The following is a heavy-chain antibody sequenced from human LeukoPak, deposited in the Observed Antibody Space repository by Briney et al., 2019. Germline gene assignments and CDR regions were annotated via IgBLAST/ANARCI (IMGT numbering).Heavy chain of an antibody. CDR3: ARDVGEYCSSTNCYASHY. CDR1: GYAFSAYY. V-gene: IGHV1-2*02. Sequence: ASVKVSCKASGYAFSAYYIHWVRQAPGQGLEWMGWINPHSGGTNYAQKFQGGVTMTRDTSITTAYMELSSLRSDDTAVYYCARDVGEYCSSTNCYASHYWGQGTLVTVSS. D-gene: IGHD2-2*01. CDR2: INPHSGGT. J-gene: IGHJ4*02.